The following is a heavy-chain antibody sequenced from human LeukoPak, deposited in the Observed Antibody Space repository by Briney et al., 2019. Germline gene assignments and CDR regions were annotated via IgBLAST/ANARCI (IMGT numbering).Heavy chain of an antibody. CDR3: ARDWWDY. J-gene: IGHJ4*02. CDR1: GFTFSSYS. V-gene: IGHV3-48*01. D-gene: IGHD2-15*01. CDR2: ISSSSTI. Sequence: GGSLRLSCAASGFTFSSYSMNWVRQAPGKGLEWVSYISSSSTIYYADSVKGRFTISRDNAKNSLYLQMNSLRAEDTAVYYCARDWWDYWGQGTLVTVSS.